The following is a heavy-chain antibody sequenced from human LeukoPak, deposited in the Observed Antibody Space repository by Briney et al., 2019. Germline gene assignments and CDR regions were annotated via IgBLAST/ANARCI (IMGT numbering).Heavy chain of an antibody. Sequence: HGESLKISCKGSGYIFTTYWIGWVRQMPGKGLEWMGIIYPGDSDPRYSPSFQGQVTISADKSISTAYLQWSSLKASDSAVYYCVRHGLGSSWFGFDYWGQGTLVTVSS. CDR2: IYPGDSDP. D-gene: IGHD6-13*01. J-gene: IGHJ4*02. V-gene: IGHV5-51*01. CDR3: VRHGLGSSWFGFDY. CDR1: GYIFTTYW.